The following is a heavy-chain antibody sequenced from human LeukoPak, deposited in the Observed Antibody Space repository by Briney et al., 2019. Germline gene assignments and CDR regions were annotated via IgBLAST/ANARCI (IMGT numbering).Heavy chain of an antibody. Sequence: KPSETLSLTCAVYGGSFSGYYWSWIRQPPGKGLEWLGEINHSGSTNYNPSLKSRVTISVDTSKNQFSLKLSSVTAADTAVYYCARGRRTYSSSWYSNDYWGQGTLVTVSS. D-gene: IGHD6-13*01. CDR1: GGSFSGYY. CDR2: INHSGST. J-gene: IGHJ4*02. V-gene: IGHV4-34*01. CDR3: ARGRRTYSSSWYSNDY.